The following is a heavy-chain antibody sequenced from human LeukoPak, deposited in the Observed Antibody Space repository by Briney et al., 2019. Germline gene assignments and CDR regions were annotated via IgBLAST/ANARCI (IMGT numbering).Heavy chain of an antibody. Sequence: SETLSLTCTVSGGSISSSSYYWGWIRQPPGKGLEWIGSIYYSGSTYYNPSLKSRVTISVDTSKNQFSLKLSSVTAADTAVYYCARSGSYFDYWGQGTLVTVSS. CDR1: GGSISSSSYY. D-gene: IGHD1-26*01. CDR2: IYYSGST. CDR3: ARSGSYFDY. J-gene: IGHJ4*02. V-gene: IGHV4-39*01.